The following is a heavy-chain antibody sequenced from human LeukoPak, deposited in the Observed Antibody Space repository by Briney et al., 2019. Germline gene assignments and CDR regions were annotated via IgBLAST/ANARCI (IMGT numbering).Heavy chain of an antibody. V-gene: IGHV3-23*01. D-gene: IGHD3-16*02. CDR1: GFTFSSYA. CDR3: AKDKEGYDYVWGSYRSPFDY. J-gene: IGHJ4*02. CDR2: ISGSGGST. Sequence: GGSLRLSCAASGFTFSSYAMSWVRQAPGKGLEWVSAISGSGGSTYYADSVKGRFTISRDNSKNTLYLQMNSLRAEDTAVYYCAKDKEGYDYVWGSYRSPFDYWGQGTLVTVSS.